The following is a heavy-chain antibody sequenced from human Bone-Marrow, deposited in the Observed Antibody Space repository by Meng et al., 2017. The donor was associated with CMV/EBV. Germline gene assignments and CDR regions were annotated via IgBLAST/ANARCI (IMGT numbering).Heavy chain of an antibody. CDR3: ARIPGSSWLSFRVEYYYYGMDV. D-gene: IGHD6-13*01. CDR2: MNHNSGNT. V-gene: IGHV1-8*01. J-gene: IGHJ6*02. Sequence: ASVKVSCKASGYTFTSYDINWVRQATGQGLEWMGWMNHNSGNTGYAQKFQGRVTMTRNTSISTAYMELSSLRSEDTAVYYCARIPGSSWLSFRVEYYYYGMDVWGQGTTVTVSS. CDR1: GYTFTSYD.